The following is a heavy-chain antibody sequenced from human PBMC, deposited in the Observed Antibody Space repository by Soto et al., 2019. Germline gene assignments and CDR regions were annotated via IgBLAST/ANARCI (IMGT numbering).Heavy chain of an antibody. Sequence: PGESLKISCTGFGYTFTTFWISWVRQMPGKGLEWMGRIDPGDTYATYSPAFQGYVTIAADKATSTAYLQWSSLNASDTAMYFCARIYCTTNTCDSLFDPWGQGTLVTVSS. J-gene: IGHJ5*02. CDR3: ARIYCTTNTCDSLFDP. CDR2: IDPGDTYA. D-gene: IGHD2-8*01. V-gene: IGHV5-10-1*01. CDR1: GYTFTTFW.